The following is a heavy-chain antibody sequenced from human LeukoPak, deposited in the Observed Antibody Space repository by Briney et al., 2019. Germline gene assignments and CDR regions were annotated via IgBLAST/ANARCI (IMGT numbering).Heavy chain of an antibody. CDR1: GYTFTSYY. CDR3: ARAFPRLSLRYNWFDP. D-gene: IGHD2/OR15-2a*01. CDR2: INPSGGST. V-gene: IGHV1-46*01. J-gene: IGHJ5*02. Sequence: GASVTVSCKASGYTFTSYYMHWVRQAPGQGLEWMGIINPSGGSTSYAQKFQGRVTMTRDMSTSTVYMELSSLRSEDTAVYYCARAFPRLSLRYNWFDPWGQGTLVTVSS.